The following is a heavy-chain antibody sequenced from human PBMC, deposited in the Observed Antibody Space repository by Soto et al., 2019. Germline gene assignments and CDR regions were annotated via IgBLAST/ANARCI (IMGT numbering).Heavy chain of an antibody. CDR3: AREQRLSDYSNYEDYYYGMDG. J-gene: IGHJ6*02. CDR1: GVSIASVRYS. V-gene: IGHV4-30-2*05. D-gene: IGHD4-4*01. Sequence: SVTGDIAGVSIASVRYSLSWIRPPSGKGXXFIGYIFHSGISYSNPSLKGRVTISVDTSKNQFSLKLSSVTAADTAVYYCAREQRLSDYSNYEDYYYGMDGWGQGITLT. CDR2: IFHSGIS.